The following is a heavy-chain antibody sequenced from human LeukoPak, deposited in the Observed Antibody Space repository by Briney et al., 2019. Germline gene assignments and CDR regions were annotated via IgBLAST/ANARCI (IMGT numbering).Heavy chain of an antibody. V-gene: IGHV1-69*10. D-gene: IGHD5-12*01. CDR2: FIPNLSIA. CDR3: ASSYSGYHY. CDR1: GGTFRRND. J-gene: IGHJ4*02. Sequence: EASVKVSCNAFGGTFRRNDLTWVRQAPGQGLEWMGGFIPNLSIAHYAQKFKARVTITADESTTTVYMELRSLRSADTAVYYCASSYSGYHYWGQGTLVTVSS.